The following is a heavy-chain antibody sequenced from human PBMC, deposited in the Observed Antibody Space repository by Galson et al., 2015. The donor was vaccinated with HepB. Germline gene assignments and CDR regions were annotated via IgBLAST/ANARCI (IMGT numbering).Heavy chain of an antibody. J-gene: IGHJ6*02. CDR1: DFTVSPTY. D-gene: IGHD3-10*01. CDR2: ISSSSLYV. Sequence: SLRLSCAASDFTVSPTYTNWVRQAPGKGLEWVSSISSSSLYVYYADSVRGRFTVSRDNAKNSHYLQMNSLSAEDTAVYYCARVYGSGSYGYGMDVWGQGTTVTVS. CDR3: ARVYGSGSYGYGMDV. V-gene: IGHV3-21*01.